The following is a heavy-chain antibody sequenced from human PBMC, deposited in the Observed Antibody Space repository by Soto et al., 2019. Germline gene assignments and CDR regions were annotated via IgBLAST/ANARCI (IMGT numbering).Heavy chain of an antibody. CDR1: GFTFSSYW. Sequence: GGSLRLSCAASGFTFSSYWMSWVRQAPGKGLEWVANIKQDGSEKYYVDSVKGRFTISRDNAKNSLYLQMNSLRAEDTAVYYCAGPHLDYDFWSIAFDIWGQGTMVTVSS. J-gene: IGHJ3*02. D-gene: IGHD3-3*01. CDR2: IKQDGSEK. V-gene: IGHV3-7*01. CDR3: AGPHLDYDFWSIAFDI.